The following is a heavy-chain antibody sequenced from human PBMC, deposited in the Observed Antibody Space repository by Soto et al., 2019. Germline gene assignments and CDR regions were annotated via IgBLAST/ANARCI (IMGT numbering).Heavy chain of an antibody. CDR3: ARKGAAASYAHYYMDV. J-gene: IGHJ6*03. CDR1: GGSISPYY. V-gene: IGHV4-59*01. Sequence: PSETLSLTCTVSGGSISPYYWNWIRQPPGKGLEWIGYVYYSGNTNYNPSLESRVTISVDTSRNRFSLNLTSATAADTAVYYCARKGAAASYAHYYMDVWGRGTAVTVSS. CDR2: VYYSGNT. D-gene: IGHD6-13*01.